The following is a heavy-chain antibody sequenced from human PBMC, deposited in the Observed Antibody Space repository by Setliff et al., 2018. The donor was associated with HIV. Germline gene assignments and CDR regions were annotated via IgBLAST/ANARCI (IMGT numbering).Heavy chain of an antibody. CDR3: GAGQHSYSYLGYYYSGVDV. J-gene: IGHJ6*02. CDR1: GDTFNTYS. Sequence: ASVKVSCKTSGDTFNTYSISWVRQAPGQGLEWMGGIIPMLRATKYAQKFQGRVTITADESTSTAYMELSSLRSDDTAIYYCGAGQHSYSYLGYYYSGVDVWGRGTTVTVSS. CDR2: IIPMLRAT. D-gene: IGHD3-10*01. V-gene: IGHV1-69*13.